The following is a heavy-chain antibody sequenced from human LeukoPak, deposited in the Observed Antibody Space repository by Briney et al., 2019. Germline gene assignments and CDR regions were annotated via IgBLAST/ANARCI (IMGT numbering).Heavy chain of an antibody. D-gene: IGHD3-10*01. J-gene: IGHJ4*02. CDR2: IYYSGNT. CDR1: VGSISSSSYY. Sequence: PSETLSLTCTVSVGSISSSSYYWGWIRQPPGKGLEWIGTIYYSGNTYYNPSLKSRVTISVDTSKNQFSLKLSSVTAADTAVYYCARVTTYRAYYGSGSRAFDYWGQGTLVTVSS. CDR3: ARVTTYRAYYGSGSRAFDY. V-gene: IGHV4-39*07.